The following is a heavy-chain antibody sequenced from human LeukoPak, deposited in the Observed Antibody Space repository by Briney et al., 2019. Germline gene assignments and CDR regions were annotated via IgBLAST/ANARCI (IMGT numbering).Heavy chain of an antibody. CDR2: IYYSGST. CDR1: GGSISSGGYY. Sequence: SETLSLTCTVSGGSISSGGYYWSWIRQHPGKGLEWIGYIYYSGSTYYNPSLKSRVTISVDTSKNQFSLKLSSVTAADTAVYYCAELRFGEDGHYGMDVWGQGTTVTVSS. V-gene: IGHV4-31*03. D-gene: IGHD3-10*01. J-gene: IGHJ6*02. CDR3: AELRFGEDGHYGMDV.